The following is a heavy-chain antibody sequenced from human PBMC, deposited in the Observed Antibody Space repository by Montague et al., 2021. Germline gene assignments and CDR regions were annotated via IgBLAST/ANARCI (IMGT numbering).Heavy chain of an antibody. J-gene: IGHJ2*01. Sequence: SETLSLTCVVSGASFNSYYWSWIRQPPGKGLECTGYIHCSGTTNYNPSLKSRVTLSVDTSKKQISLKLSHVTAADTAVYYCARFHYDDRSFDHWGRGTLVTVSS. CDR1: GASFNSYY. CDR3: ARFHYDDRSFDH. CDR2: IHCSGTT. D-gene: IGHD3-22*01. V-gene: IGHV4-59*12.